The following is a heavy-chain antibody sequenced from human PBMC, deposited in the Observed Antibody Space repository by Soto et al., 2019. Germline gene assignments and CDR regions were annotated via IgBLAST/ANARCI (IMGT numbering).Heavy chain of an antibody. CDR1: GFTVSSNY. V-gene: IGHV3-53*01. J-gene: IGHJ6*02. Sequence: GGSLRLSCAASGFTVSSNYMSWFRQAPGKGLEWVSVIYSGGSTYYADSVKGRFTISRDNSKNTLYLQMNSLRAEDTAVYYCATYSGYAFYYYYGMDVWGQGTTVTVSS. CDR2: IYSGGST. D-gene: IGHD5-12*01. CDR3: ATYSGYAFYYYYGMDV.